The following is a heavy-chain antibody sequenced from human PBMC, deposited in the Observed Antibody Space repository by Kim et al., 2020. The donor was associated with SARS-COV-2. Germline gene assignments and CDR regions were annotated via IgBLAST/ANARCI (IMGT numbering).Heavy chain of an antibody. CDR3: ARDCGVGAHDY. D-gene: IGHD1-26*01. Sequence: GGSLRLSCAASGFTFSSYGMHWVRQAPGKGLEWVAAIWYDGSNKYYADSVKGRFTISRDNSKNTLYLQMNSLRAEDTAVYYCARDCGVGAHDYWGQGTLVTVSS. J-gene: IGHJ4*02. CDR2: IWYDGSNK. CDR1: GFTFSSYG. V-gene: IGHV3-33*01.